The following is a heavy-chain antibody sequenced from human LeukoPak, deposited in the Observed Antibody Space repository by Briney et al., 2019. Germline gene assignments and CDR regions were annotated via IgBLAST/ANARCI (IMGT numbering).Heavy chain of an antibody. CDR1: GFTFSSYE. J-gene: IGHJ4*02. Sequence: GGSLRLSCVASGFTFSSYEMNWVRQAPGKGLEWVSAISGSDSSTYYADSVKGRFTISRDNSKNTLYLQMNSLRADDTAVYYCAKSGYNRFDYWGQGTLVTVSS. D-gene: IGHD5-24*01. CDR2: ISGSDSST. V-gene: IGHV3-23*01. CDR3: AKSGYNRFDY.